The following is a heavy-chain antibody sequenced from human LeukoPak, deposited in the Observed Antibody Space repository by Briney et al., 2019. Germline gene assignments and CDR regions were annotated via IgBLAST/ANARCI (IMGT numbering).Heavy chain of an antibody. J-gene: IGHJ5*02. CDR2: ISAYNGNT. D-gene: IGHD3-9*01. V-gene: IGHV1-18*01. CDR1: GYTFTSYG. Sequence: ASVKVSCKASGYTFTSYGISWVRQAPGQGLEWMGWISAYNGNTNYAQKLQGRVIMTTDTSTSTAYMELRSLRSDDTAVYYCARVLGYDILTGYYGYNWFDPWGQGTLVTVSS. CDR3: ARVLGYDILTGYYGYNWFDP.